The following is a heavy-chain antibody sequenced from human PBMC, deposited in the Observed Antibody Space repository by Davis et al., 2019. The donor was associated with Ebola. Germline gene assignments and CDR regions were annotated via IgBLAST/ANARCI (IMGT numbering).Heavy chain of an antibody. CDR2: IIPILGIA. D-gene: IGHD3-3*01. V-gene: IGHV1-69*04. CDR3: ARPSDFWSGYSLYYFDY. J-gene: IGHJ4*02. Sequence: SVKVSCKASGGTFSSYAISWVRQAPGQGLEWMGRIIPILGIANYAQKFQGRVTITADKSTSTAYMELSSLRSEDTAVYYCARPSDFWSGYSLYYFDYWGQGTLVTVSS. CDR1: GGTFSSYA.